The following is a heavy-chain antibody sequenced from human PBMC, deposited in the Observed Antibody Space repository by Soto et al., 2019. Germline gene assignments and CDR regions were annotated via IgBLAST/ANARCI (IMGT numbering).Heavy chain of an antibody. J-gene: IGHJ6*02. V-gene: IGHV4-39*01. CDR3: ALWPAKDGYYYYGMDV. D-gene: IGHD2-21*01. CDR2: IYYSGST. CDR1: GGSISSSSYY. Sequence: SETLSLTCTVSGGSISSSSYYWGWIRQPPGKGLEWIGSIYYSGSTYYNPSLKSRVTISVDTSKNQFSLKLSSVTAADTAVYYCALWPAKDGYYYYGMDVWGQGTMVTVSS.